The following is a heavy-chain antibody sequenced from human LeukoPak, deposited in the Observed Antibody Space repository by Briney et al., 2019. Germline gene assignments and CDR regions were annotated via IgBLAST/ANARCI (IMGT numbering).Heavy chain of an antibody. D-gene: IGHD3-9*01. Sequence: ASVKVSCNASGSTFTSYDINWVRQATGQGLEWMGGMNPNSGNRGYAQKFQGRVTMTRNTSISTAYMELSSLRSEDTAVYYCARTLPYFDWLKGATGSWYYFDYWGQGTLVTVSS. CDR2: MNPNSGNR. CDR3: ARTLPYFDWLKGATGSWYYFDY. V-gene: IGHV1-8*01. J-gene: IGHJ4*02. CDR1: GSTFTSYD.